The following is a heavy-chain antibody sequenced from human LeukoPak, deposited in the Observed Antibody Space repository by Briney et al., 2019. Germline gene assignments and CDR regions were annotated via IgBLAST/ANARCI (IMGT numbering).Heavy chain of an antibody. CDR1: GYTFTGYS. CDR2: INPNSGGT. V-gene: IGHV1-2*02. D-gene: IGHD1-7*01. Sequence: GSLKVSCKASGYTFTGYSMHWVRQAPGQGLEWVGGINPNSGGTNYAQTFKGRVTMTRDTSISTAYMELSRLRADDTAVYYCARADWNYDYWGQGTLVTVSS. J-gene: IGHJ4*02. CDR3: ARADWNYDY.